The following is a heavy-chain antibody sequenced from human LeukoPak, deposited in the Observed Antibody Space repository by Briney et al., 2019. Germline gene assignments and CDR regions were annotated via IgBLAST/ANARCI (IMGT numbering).Heavy chain of an antibody. CDR2: ISAYNGNT. V-gene: IGHV1-18*01. Sequence: VASVKVSCKASGYTFTSYGISWVRQAPGQGLEWMGWISAYNGNTNYAQKFQGRATMTRDTSISTAYMELSRLRSDDTAVYYCARVSYYYGSGSLIRYYYYYMDVWGKGTTVTISS. D-gene: IGHD3-10*01. J-gene: IGHJ6*03. CDR3: ARVSYYYGSGSLIRYYYYYMDV. CDR1: GYTFTSYG.